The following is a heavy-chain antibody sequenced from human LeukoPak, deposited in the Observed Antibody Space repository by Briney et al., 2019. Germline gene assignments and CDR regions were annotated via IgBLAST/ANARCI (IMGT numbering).Heavy chain of an antibody. CDR3: ARGVGATLSAYYYYYGMDV. V-gene: IGHV1-46*01. CDR2: INPSGGST. Sequence: ASVKVSCKASGYTFTSYYMHWVRQAPGQGLEWMGIINPSGGSTSYAQKFQGWVTMTRDTSISTAYMELSRLRSDDTAVYYCARGVGATLSAYYYYYGMDVWGQGTTVTVSS. J-gene: IGHJ6*02. D-gene: IGHD1-26*01. CDR1: GYTFTSYY.